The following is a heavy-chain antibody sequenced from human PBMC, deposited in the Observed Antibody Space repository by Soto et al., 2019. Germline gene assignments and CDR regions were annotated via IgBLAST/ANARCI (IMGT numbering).Heavy chain of an antibody. CDR1: GASIINYY. CDR3: ARWGWRHIDY. Sequence: SETLSLTCTVSGASIINYYWAWIRQPPGKGLEWIGYIYYSGSTNYNPSLKSRVTISVDTSKNQFSLKLSSVTAADTAVYYCARWGWRHIDYWGQGTLVTVSS. V-gene: IGHV4-59*08. J-gene: IGHJ4*02. CDR2: IYYSGST. D-gene: IGHD3-3*01.